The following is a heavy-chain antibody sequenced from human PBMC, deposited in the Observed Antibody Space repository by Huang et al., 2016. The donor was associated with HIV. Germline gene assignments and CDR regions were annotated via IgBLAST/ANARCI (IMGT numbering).Heavy chain of an antibody. Sequence: QVQLVQSGAEVKKPGSSVKVSCKASGGTFSTFAISWVRQAPGQGLELMGGIIPIFGIAKYAQKFRDRVTIAADEATSTGHVALSSLRSEETAVYYCAIYNYDASGYYSFDFWGQGTLITVSS. J-gene: IGHJ4*02. D-gene: IGHD3-22*01. CDR3: AIYNYDASGYYSFDF. CDR1: GGTFSTFA. CDR2: IIPIFGIA. V-gene: IGHV1-69*01.